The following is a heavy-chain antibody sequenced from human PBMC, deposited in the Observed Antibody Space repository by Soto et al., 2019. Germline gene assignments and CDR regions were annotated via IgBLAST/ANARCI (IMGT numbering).Heavy chain of an antibody. V-gene: IGHV1-18*01. Sequence: QVQLVQSGGEVKRPGASVRVSCKASGYTFSTYGIIWVRQAPGQGLEWMGWISAYNGHTDYAQKFQGRVTMTTDTSTNTVSMELRSVKFDDTAVYYCARGRTWGARDFDYWGQGTLVAVSS. D-gene: IGHD3-16*01. CDR1: GYTFSTYG. CDR2: ISAYNGHT. CDR3: ARGRTWGARDFDY. J-gene: IGHJ4*02.